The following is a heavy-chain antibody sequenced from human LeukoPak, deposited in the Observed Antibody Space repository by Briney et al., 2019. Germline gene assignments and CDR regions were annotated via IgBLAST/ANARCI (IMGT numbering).Heavy chain of an antibody. CDR2: TNWNAGST. CDR1: GFTFDDYG. D-gene: IGHD6-19*01. Sequence: GGSLRLSCAASGFTFDDYGMSWVRQASGKGLEWVSGTNWNAGSTNYADSVKGRFTISRDNAKNSLYLQMNSLRAEDTALYYCARGAFYSSGWYENYWGQGTLVTVSS. CDR3: ARGAFYSSGWYENY. V-gene: IGHV3-20*04. J-gene: IGHJ4*02.